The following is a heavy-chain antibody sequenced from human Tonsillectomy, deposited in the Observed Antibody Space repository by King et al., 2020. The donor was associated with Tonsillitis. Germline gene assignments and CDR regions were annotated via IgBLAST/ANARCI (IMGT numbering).Heavy chain of an antibody. V-gene: IGHV1-69*01. CDR1: GDTVSSHA. J-gene: IGHJ6*03. D-gene: IGHD2-2*01. CDR2: TIPIFGTP. CDR3: ATVTYCSSDTCDPPYYYYYMDV. Sequence: VQLVESGAEVRKPGSSVKVSCKASGDTVSSHAVSWVRQAPGQGLEWMGGTIPIFGTPNYAQKFQGRVTITADESTRTAYMELNSLRSDDTAVYYCATVTYCSSDTCDPPYYYYYMDVWGKGTTVTVSS.